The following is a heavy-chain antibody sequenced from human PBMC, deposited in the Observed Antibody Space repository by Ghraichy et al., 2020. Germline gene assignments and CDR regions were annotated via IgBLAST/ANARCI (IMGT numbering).Heavy chain of an antibody. J-gene: IGHJ5*02. CDR1: GFTFSSYA. CDR3: ARDLGRRFGELFGWFDP. CDR2: ISSNGGST. V-gene: IGHV3-64*01. D-gene: IGHD3-10*01. Sequence: GGSLRLSCAASGFTFSSYAMHWVRQAPGKGLEYVSAISSNGGSTYYANSVKGRFTVSRDNSKNTLYLQMGSLRVEDMAVYYCARDLGRRFGELFGWFDPWGQGTLVSVSS.